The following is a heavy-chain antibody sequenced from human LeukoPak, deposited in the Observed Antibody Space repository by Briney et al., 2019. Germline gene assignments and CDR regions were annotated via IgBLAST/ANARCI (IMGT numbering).Heavy chain of an antibody. J-gene: IGHJ6*02. CDR1: GFTFSSYW. Sequence: GGSLRLPCAASGFTFSSYWMSWVRQAPGKGLEWVANIKQGGSEKYYVDSVKGRSTISRDNAKNSLYLQMNSLRAEDTAVYYCARGHDSIAVAGPNGDYGMDVWGQGTTVTVSS. CDR3: ARGHDSIAVAGPNGDYGMDV. V-gene: IGHV3-7*01. D-gene: IGHD6-19*01. CDR2: IKQGGSEK.